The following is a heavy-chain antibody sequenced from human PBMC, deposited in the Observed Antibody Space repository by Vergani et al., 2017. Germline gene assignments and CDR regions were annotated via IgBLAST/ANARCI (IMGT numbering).Heavy chain of an antibody. CDR3: ARPVGPSAIADGYHV. Sequence: QLQLQESGPGLVKPSETLSLSCRVSGDSISRSHYYWGFIRQPPGKGLEWIGSISSSESPYYNPTLKSRLAFSVNPSKNLFSLRLKSVTATDTGMYYCARPVGPSAIADGYHVWGQGKMVTVS. CDR2: ISSSESP. J-gene: IGHJ3*01. D-gene: IGHD2-2*03. V-gene: IGHV4-39*02. CDR1: GDSISRSHYY.